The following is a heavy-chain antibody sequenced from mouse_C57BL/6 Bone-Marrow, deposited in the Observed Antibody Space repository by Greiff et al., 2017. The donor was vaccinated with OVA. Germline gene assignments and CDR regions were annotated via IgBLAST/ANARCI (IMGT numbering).Heavy chain of an antibody. J-gene: IGHJ1*03. CDR3: ARGSFDV. Sequence: QVQLQQPGAELVMPGASVKLSCKASGYTFTSYWMHWVKQRPGQGLEWIGEIDPSDGYTKYNQKFKGKSTLTVDKSSSTAYMQLSSLTSEDSAVYYCARGSFDVWGTGTTVTVSS. CDR2: IDPSDGYT. CDR1: GYTFTSYW. V-gene: IGHV1-69*01.